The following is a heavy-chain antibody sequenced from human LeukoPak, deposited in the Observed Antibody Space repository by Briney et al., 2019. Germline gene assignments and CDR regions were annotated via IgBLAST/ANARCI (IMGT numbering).Heavy chain of an antibody. CDR1: GFAFSTYD. J-gene: IGHJ4*02. D-gene: IGHD3-16*01. CDR3: AEVLRQWTHALLFDS. V-gene: IGHV3-23*01. Sequence: HLGGSLRLSCAASGFAFSTYDMGWVRQAPGKGLEWVSVISGSGGSAYYADSVKGRFTISRDNSKNTLYLQMNSLRAEDTAVYYCAEVLRQWTHALLFDSWGQGTLVTVSS. CDR2: ISGSGGSA.